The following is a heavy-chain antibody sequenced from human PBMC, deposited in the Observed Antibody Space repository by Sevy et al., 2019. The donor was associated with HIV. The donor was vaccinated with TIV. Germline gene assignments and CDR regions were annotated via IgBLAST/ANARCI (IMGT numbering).Heavy chain of an antibody. CDR3: ATTGDSSGRDNCFDP. D-gene: IGHD3-22*01. J-gene: IGHJ5*02. CDR2: IDPSDSYT. V-gene: IGHV5-10-1*01. CDR1: GYTVTSYW. Sequence: GESLKISCKGSGYTVTSYWISWVRQMPGKGLEWMGSIDPSDSYTRYNPSFEGHVTISVDKSINTAYLQWSSLKASDTAMYYCATTGDSSGRDNCFDPWGQGTLVTVSS.